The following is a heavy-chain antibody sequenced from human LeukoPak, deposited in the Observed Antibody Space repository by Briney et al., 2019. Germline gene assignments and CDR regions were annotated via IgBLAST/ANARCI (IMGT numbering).Heavy chain of an antibody. Sequence: TASETLSLTCTVSGGSISSSSYYWGWIRQPPGKGLEWIGSIYYSGSTYYNPSLKSRVTISVDTSKNQFSLKLSSVTAADTAVYYCARDTAVAGYYYYYMDVWGKGTTVTVSS. CDR2: IYYSGST. J-gene: IGHJ6*03. D-gene: IGHD6-19*01. V-gene: IGHV4-39*07. CDR3: ARDTAVAGYYYYYMDV. CDR1: GGSISSSSYY.